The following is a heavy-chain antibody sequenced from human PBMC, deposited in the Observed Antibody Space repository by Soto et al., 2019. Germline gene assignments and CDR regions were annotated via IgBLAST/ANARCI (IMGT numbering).Heavy chain of an antibody. CDR1: GFTFNNYG. J-gene: IGHJ6*02. Sequence: QVQLVESGGGVVQPGRSLRLSCAASGFTFNNYGMHWVRQAPGKGLEWLAVIWNDGSNNYYANSVKGRFTICRDNSKNTLYLQMGRLRAEDTAVYYCARRQIPPPTRGAANARGGMDVWGQGTTVTVSS. CDR3: ARRQIPPPTRGAANARGGMDV. D-gene: IGHD6-13*01. CDR2: IWNDGSNN. V-gene: IGHV3-33*01.